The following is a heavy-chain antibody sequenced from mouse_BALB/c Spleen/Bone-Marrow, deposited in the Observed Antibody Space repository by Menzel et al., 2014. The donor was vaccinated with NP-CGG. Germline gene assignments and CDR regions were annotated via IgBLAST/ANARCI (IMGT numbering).Heavy chain of an antibody. CDR3: ARDRGVQGYAMDY. J-gene: IGHJ4*01. Sequence: EVMLVESGGGLVKPGGSLKLFCAASGFTFSDFYMYWVRQTPEKRLEWVATISYGGSYIYYPDSVKGRFTISRDDAKNNLYLQMSSLKSEDTAMYYCARDRGVQGYAMDYWGQGTSVTVSS. CDR1: GFTFSDFY. CDR2: ISYGGSYI. V-gene: IGHV5-4*02. D-gene: IGHD2-14*01.